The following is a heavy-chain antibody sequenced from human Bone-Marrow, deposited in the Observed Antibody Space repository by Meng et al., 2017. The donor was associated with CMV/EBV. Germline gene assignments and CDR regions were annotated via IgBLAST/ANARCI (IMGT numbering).Heavy chain of an antibody. CDR3: TTVGDYYYDSSGYYYPTYYFDY. J-gene: IGHJ4*02. CDR2: IKSKTDGGTT. V-gene: IGHV3-15*01. D-gene: IGHD3-22*01. Sequence: SWVRQATGKGLEWVGRIKSKTDGGTTDYAAPVKGRFTISRDDSKNTLYLQMNSLKTEDTAVYYCTTVGDYYYDSSGYYYPTYYFDYWGQGTLVTVSS.